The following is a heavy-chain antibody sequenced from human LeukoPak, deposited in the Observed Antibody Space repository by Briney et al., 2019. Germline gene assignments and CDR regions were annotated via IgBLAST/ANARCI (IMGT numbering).Heavy chain of an antibody. J-gene: IGHJ5*02. Sequence: ASVKVSCKASGGTFSSYAISWVRQAPGQGLEWMGRIIPILGVANYAQKLQGRVTITADKSTSTAYMELSSLRSEDTAVYYCARDRLVVVVAAWWFDPWGQGTLVTVSS. CDR3: ARDRLVVVVAAWWFDP. CDR2: IIPILGVA. V-gene: IGHV1-69*04. D-gene: IGHD2-15*01. CDR1: GGTFSSYA.